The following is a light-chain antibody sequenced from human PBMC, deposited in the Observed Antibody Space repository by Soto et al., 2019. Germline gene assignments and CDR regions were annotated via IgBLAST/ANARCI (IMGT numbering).Light chain of an antibody. V-gene: IGKV1-27*01. J-gene: IGKJ1*01. CDR3: QKYNSALWG. Sequence: DIQMTQSPSSLSASVGDRVTITCRASQGISKYLAWYQQKPGKVPKLLIYGASTLQSGVPSRFSGSGSGTDFTLTISSLQPEDVATYYCQKYNSALWGFGQGTNVEIK. CDR1: QGISKY. CDR2: GAS.